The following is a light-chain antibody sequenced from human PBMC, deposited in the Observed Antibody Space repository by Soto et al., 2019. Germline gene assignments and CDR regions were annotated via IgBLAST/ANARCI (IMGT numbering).Light chain of an antibody. Sequence: SYELTQPPSVSVAPGKTARITCGGNNIGSKSVHWYPQKPDQAAVLVIYYNSDRPSRIPERFSGSNSENMATLTLSRVEAGDEDEYYCQVWYSSSDHHVFGTGTKLTVL. J-gene: IGLJ1*01. CDR3: QVWYSSSDHHV. CDR2: YNS. CDR1: NIGSKS. V-gene: IGLV3-21*04.